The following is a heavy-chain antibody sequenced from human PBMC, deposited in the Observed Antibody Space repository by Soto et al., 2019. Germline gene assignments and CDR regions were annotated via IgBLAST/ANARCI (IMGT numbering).Heavy chain of an antibody. J-gene: IGHJ6*01. Sequence: SVKVSCKASGGTFSSYAISWVRQAPGQGLEWMGGIIPIFGTANYAQKFQGRVTITADESTSTAYMELSSLRSEDTAVYYCARGDITIFGVVPSDDYYYGMDVWGQVPTFPASS. CDR1: GGTFSSYA. D-gene: IGHD3-3*01. CDR2: IIPIFGTA. CDR3: ARGDITIFGVVPSDDYYYGMDV. V-gene: IGHV1-69*13.